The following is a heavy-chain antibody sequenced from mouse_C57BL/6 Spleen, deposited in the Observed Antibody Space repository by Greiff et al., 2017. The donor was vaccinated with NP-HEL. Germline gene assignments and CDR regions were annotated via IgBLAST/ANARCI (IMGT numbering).Heavy chain of an antibody. D-gene: IGHD1-1*01. CDR1: GYTFTDHT. V-gene: IGHV1-78*01. CDR3: ASAVYYGSSYPYAMDY. CDR2: IYPRDGST. Sequence: VQLQQSDAELVKPGASVKISCKVSGYTFTDHTIHWMKQRPEQGLEWIGYIYPRDGSTKYNEKFKGKATLTADKSSSTAYMQLNSLTSEDSAVYFCASAVYYGSSYPYAMDYWGQGTSVTVSS. J-gene: IGHJ4*01.